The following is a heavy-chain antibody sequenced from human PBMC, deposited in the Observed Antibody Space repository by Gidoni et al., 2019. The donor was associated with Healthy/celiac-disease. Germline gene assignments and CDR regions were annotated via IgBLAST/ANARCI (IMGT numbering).Heavy chain of an antibody. CDR3: ARDNSPLYCGGDCYIYGMDV. Sequence: QVQLVQSGAEVKKPGSSVKVSCKASGGTFSSYAISWVRQAPGQGLEWMGGIIPIFGTANYAQKFQGRVTITADKSTSTAYMELSSLRSEDTAVYYCARDNSPLYCGGDCYIYGMDVWGQGTTVTVSS. D-gene: IGHD2-21*02. V-gene: IGHV1-69*06. CDR2: IIPIFGTA. J-gene: IGHJ6*02. CDR1: GGTFSSYA.